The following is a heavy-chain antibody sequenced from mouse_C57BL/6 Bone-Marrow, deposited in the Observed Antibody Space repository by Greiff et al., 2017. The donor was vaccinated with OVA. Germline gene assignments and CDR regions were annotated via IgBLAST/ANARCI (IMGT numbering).Heavy chain of an antibody. Sequence: QVQLQQSGPELVKPGASVKISCKASGYALSSSWMNWVKQRPGKGLEWIGRSYPEDGDTNYNGKFKGKATLTADKSSSTDYMQLSSLTSEDSAVYCGARYGSSDTYDYGMDYWGQGTPVTVSS. CDR1: GYALSSSW. J-gene: IGHJ4*01. V-gene: IGHV1-82*01. D-gene: IGHD1-1*01. CDR2: SYPEDGDT. CDR3: ARYGSSDTYDYGMDY.